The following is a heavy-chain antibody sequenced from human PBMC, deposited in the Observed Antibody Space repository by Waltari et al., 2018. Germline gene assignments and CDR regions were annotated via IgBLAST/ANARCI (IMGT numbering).Heavy chain of an antibody. D-gene: IGHD6-13*01. V-gene: IGHV3-21*01. J-gene: IGHJ4*02. CDR2: ISSSISYI. Sequence: EVQLVESGGGLVKPGGSLRRSCAASGFTFRSYSLNWVRPAPGKGLEWVSSISSSISYIYYADSVKGRFTISRDNAKNSLYLQMNSLRAEDTAVYYCAREPRSIAAAGTFDYWGQGTLVTVSS. CDR3: AREPRSIAAAGTFDY. CDR1: GFTFRSYS.